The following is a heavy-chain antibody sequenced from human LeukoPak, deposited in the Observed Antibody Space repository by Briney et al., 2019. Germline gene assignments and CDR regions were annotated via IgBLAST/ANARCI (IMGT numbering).Heavy chain of an antibody. CDR2: IHYSGST. CDR3: ARGDYDSSGYYLDH. CDR1: GGSISSYF. Sequence: SETLSLTCTVSGGSISSYFWSWIRQPPGKGLEWIGYIHYSGSTNYNPSLKSRVTISVDTSKSQFSLKLRSVTAADTAVYYCARGDYDSSGYYLDHWGQGTLVTVSS. D-gene: IGHD3-22*01. V-gene: IGHV4-59*01. J-gene: IGHJ4*02.